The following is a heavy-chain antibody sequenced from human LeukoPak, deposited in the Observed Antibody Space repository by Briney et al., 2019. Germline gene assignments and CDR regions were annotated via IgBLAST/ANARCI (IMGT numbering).Heavy chain of an antibody. J-gene: IGHJ4*02. CDR1: GFTFSSYA. D-gene: IGHD4-11*01. V-gene: IGHV3-23*01. CDR3: AKLPWRPTVTTIYFDY. CDR2: MSGGGGST. Sequence: RPGGSLRLSCAASGFTFSSYAMSWVRQAPGKGLEWVSAMSGGGGSTNYADAVKGRFTISRDNSKNTLYLQMNSLRAEDTAVYYCAKLPWRPTVTTIYFDYWGQGTLVTVSS.